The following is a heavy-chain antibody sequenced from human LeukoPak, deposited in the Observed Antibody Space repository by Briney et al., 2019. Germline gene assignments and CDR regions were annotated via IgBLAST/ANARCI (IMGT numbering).Heavy chain of an antibody. Sequence: GGSLRLSCAVSGFTFNNYWMHWVRQAPGKGLVWVLRINIDGSTTNYADSVKGRFTISRDNAKNTLYLQMNSLRAEDTAVYYCARDSGYSLFDYWGQGTLVTVSS. J-gene: IGHJ4*02. CDR3: ARDSGYSLFDY. CDR2: INIDGSTT. V-gene: IGHV3-74*01. CDR1: GFTFNNYW. D-gene: IGHD3-22*01.